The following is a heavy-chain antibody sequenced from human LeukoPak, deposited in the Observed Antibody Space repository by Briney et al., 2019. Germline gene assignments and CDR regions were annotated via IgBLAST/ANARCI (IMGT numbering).Heavy chain of an antibody. CDR3: AREESPGYSSGWYYFDY. CDR2: IYYSGST. D-gene: IGHD6-19*01. Sequence: PSETLSLTCTVSGGSISSYYWSWIRQPPGKGLEWIGYIYYSGSTNYNPSLKSRVTISVDTSKNQFSLKLSPVTAADTAVYYCAREESPGYSSGWYYFDYWGQGTLVTVSS. V-gene: IGHV4-59*01. J-gene: IGHJ4*02. CDR1: GGSISSYY.